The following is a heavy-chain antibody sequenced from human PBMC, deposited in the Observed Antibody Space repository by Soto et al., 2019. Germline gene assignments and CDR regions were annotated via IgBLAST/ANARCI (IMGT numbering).Heavy chain of an antibody. CDR1: GYTFTSYG. Sequence: ASVKVSCKASGYTFTSYGISWVRQAPGQGLEWMGWISAYNGNTNYAQKLQGRVTMTTDTSRRTAYMELRSLRSDDTAVYYCARCIAMVRGDPDAFDIWGQGTMVTVSS. D-gene: IGHD3-10*01. V-gene: IGHV1-18*01. CDR2: ISAYNGNT. CDR3: ARCIAMVRGDPDAFDI. J-gene: IGHJ3*02.